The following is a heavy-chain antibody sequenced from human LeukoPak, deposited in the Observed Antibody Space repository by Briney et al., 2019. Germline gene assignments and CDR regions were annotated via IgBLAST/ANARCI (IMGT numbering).Heavy chain of an antibody. CDR1: GFTFSDYF. Sequence: GGSLRLSCAASGFTFSDYFTSWIRQAPGKGLEWVSYISSSGSTIYYADSVKGRFTISRDNAKNSLYLQMNSLRAEDTAVYYCAVDCSSTSCYPYMDVWGKGTTVTVSS. V-gene: IGHV3-11*04. CDR2: ISSSGSTI. CDR3: AVDCSSTSCYPYMDV. J-gene: IGHJ6*03. D-gene: IGHD2-2*01.